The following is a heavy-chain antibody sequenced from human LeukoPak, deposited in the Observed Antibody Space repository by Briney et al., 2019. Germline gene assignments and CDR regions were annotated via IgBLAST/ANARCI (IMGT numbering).Heavy chain of an antibody. CDR1: GYTFTGSY. J-gene: IGHJ2*01. CDR2: INPNNGGT. CDR3: ATSLNVTLIKCFDL. D-gene: IGHD2-21*02. Sequence: ASVKVSCKASGYTFTGSYMHWVRQAPGQGLEWMGWINPNNGGTKSAQKFHGRVTMTRDTSISTAYMEMTRLRSDDAAVYYCATSLNVTLIKCFDLWGRGTLVTVSS. V-gene: IGHV1-2*02.